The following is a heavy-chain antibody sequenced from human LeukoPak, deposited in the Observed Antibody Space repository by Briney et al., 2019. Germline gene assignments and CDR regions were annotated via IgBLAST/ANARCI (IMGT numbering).Heavy chain of an antibody. J-gene: IGHJ5*02. V-gene: IGHV1-18*01. Sequence: ASVKVSCKASGYTFISYGISWVRQAPGQGLEWMGWISADNGNTNYAQNLQGRVTMTTDTSTSTAYMELRSLRSDDTAVYYCAKGDPPPLPTHDRHWLDPWGQGTLVTVSS. D-gene: IGHD1-14*01. CDR2: ISADNGNT. CDR3: AKGDPPPLPTHDRHWLDP. CDR1: GYTFISYG.